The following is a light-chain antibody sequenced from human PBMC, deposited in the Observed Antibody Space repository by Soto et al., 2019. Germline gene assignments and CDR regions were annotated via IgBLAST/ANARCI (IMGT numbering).Light chain of an antibody. CDR2: LGS. V-gene: IGKV2-28*01. CDR3: MQALQTPRA. Sequence: DIVMTQSPLSLPVTPGEPAXISCRSSQSLLLSNGYNYLDWYLQKPGQSPQLLIYLGSNRASGVPDRFSGSGSGTDFTLRISRVEAEDVGVYYCMQALQTPRAFGPGTKVDIK. CDR1: QSLLLSNGYNY. J-gene: IGKJ3*01.